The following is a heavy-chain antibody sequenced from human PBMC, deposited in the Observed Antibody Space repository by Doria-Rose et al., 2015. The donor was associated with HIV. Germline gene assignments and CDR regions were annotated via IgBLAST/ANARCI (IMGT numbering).Heavy chain of an antibody. Sequence: QVQLVQSGGGVVQPGGSLRLSCAASGFIFRTYGMFWVRQTPARGPEWVGFTRYDGTREYNPAPGRGRSTTSGNMSRNTLYLKRHSRRVEDPAVYSCEKASNGTDVGNNHDLDVWGQGTAVSVSS. J-gene: IGHJ6*02. CDR2: TRYDGTRE. V-gene: IGHV3-30*02. D-gene: IGHD3-3*01. CDR1: GFIFRTYG. CDR3: EKASNGTDVGNNHDLDV.